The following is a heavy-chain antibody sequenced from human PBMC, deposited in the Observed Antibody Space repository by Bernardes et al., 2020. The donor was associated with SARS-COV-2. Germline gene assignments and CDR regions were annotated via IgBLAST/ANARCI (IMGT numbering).Heavy chain of an antibody. CDR3: ARAEDIVVVPAAGYAFDI. J-gene: IGHJ3*02. CDR2: IYYSGST. CDR1: GGSISSYY. D-gene: IGHD2-2*01. Sequence: SETLSLTCTVSGGSISSYYWSWIRQPPGKGLEWIGYIYYSGSTNYNPSLKSRVTISVDTSKNQFSLKLSSVTAADTAVYYCARAEDIVVVPAAGYAFDIWGKGTMVTVSS. V-gene: IGHV4-59*01.